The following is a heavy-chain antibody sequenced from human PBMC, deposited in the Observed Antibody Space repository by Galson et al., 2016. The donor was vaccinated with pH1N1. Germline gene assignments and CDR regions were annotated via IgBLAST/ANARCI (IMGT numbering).Heavy chain of an antibody. CDR1: GVSFNSPSDY. D-gene: IGHD6-13*01. CDR3: ARQRAAAGTFYFDC. Sequence: TLSLTCTVSGVSFNSPSDYWSWLRQHPEKGLEWIGYIYYSGSTYYNPSLKSRVTISVDTSKNQFSLKLSSVTAADTAVYYCARQRAAAGTFYFDCWGQGTLVTVSS. V-gene: IGHV4-31*03. J-gene: IGHJ4*02. CDR2: IYYSGST.